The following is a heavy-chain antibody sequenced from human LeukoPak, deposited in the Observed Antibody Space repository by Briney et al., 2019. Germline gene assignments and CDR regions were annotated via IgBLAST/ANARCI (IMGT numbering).Heavy chain of an antibody. CDR2: INSNGDEI. J-gene: IGHJ3*02. CDR1: GFTFSTYA. CDR3: AKAFREYSSTSYSAFEI. Sequence: HPGGSLRLSCAASGFTFSTYAMTWVRQAPGKGLEWVSGINSNGDEIYYADSVRGRFTISRDNSKNMLYLQMDSLRADDTAVYYCAKAFREYSSTSYSAFEIWGQGTMVTVSS. D-gene: IGHD6-6*01. V-gene: IGHV3-23*01.